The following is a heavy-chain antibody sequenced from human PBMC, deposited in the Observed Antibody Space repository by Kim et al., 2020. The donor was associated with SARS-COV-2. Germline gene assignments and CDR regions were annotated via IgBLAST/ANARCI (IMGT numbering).Heavy chain of an antibody. CDR3: TRENSVAVAGIVGY. Sequence: ADSVKCRVTVSRDTAKSSLYLQMNSLRAEDTAVYYCTRENSVAVAGIVGYWGQGTLVTVSS. V-gene: IGHV3-11*01. D-gene: IGHD6-19*01. J-gene: IGHJ4*02.